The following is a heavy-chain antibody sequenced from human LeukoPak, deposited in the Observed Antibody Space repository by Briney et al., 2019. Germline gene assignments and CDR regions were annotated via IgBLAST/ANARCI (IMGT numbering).Heavy chain of an antibody. Sequence: SDTLSLTCTVSGGSISTYFWRGLRQPPGKGVGGIGYIYYSGTNNYNPSLKSRVTISIDTSKNQFSLKVRSVTAADTAVYYCARGIDNYDGSGSFRYGMDVWGQGTTVIVSS. D-gene: IGHD3-10*01. CDR1: GGSISTYF. CDR2: IYYSGTN. V-gene: IGHV4-59*07. J-gene: IGHJ6*02. CDR3: ARGIDNYDGSGSFRYGMDV.